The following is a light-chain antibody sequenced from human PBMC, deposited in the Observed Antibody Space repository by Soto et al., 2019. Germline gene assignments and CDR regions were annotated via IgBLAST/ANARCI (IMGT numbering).Light chain of an antibody. CDR2: DAS. CDR1: QSVSSY. J-gene: IGKJ3*01. V-gene: IGKV3-11*01. CDR3: QQRSNCPS. Sequence: EIVLTQSPATLSLSPGERATLSCRASQSVSSYLAWYQQKPGQAPRLLIYDASNRATGIPARFSGSGSGTDFTLTISSLEPEDFAVYYCQQRSNCPSLGPGTKVDIK.